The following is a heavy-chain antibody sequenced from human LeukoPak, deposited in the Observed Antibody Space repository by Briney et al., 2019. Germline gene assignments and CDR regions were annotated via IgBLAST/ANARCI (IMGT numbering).Heavy chain of an antibody. J-gene: IGHJ4*02. V-gene: IGHV3-23*01. CDR1: GFTLTNHG. D-gene: IGHD2-15*01. Sequence: GGSLRLSCAVSGFTLTNHGVSWVRQAPGKGLEWVSIITGTGGKYYGDSVKGRFVLSRDNFKNTVYMQMSSPRAEDTATYYCAKDYCRDGNCPFPFLDSWGQGTLVTVSS. CDR3: AKDYCRDGNCPFPFLDS. CDR2: ITGTGGK.